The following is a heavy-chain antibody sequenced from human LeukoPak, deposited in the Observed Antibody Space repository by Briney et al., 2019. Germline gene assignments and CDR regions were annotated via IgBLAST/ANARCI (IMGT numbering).Heavy chain of an antibody. V-gene: IGHV1-2*02. J-gene: IGHJ4*02. CDR2: INPNSGGS. CDR3: ARSRIAAAGFYFDY. Sequence: GASVKVSCKASGYTFTVYYLHWVRQAPGQGLEWMGWINPNSGGSNYAQKFQGRVTMTRDTSISTAYMELSSLRSEDTAVYYCARSRIAAAGFYFDYWGQGTLVTVSS. CDR1: GYTFTVYY. D-gene: IGHD6-13*01.